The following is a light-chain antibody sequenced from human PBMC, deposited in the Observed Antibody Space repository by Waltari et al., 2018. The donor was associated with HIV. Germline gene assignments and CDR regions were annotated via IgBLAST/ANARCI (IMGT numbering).Light chain of an antibody. CDR1: HTDVVGNKY. J-gene: IGLJ2*01. Sequence: QSDLPQPASVSGSPGQSTTIPRTRTHTDVVGNKYLPWYQQHPGKAPKLMIYAVSNRPSGVSNRFSGSKSGTSASLAITGLQAEDEADYYCQSYDSRLHVVFGGGTKLTVL. V-gene: IGLV2-14*01. CDR2: AVS. CDR3: QSYDSRLHVV.